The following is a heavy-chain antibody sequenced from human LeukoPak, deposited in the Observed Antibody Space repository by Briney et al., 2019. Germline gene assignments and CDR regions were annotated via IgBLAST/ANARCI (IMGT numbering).Heavy chain of an antibody. CDR2: IYYSGST. D-gene: IGHD6-13*01. Sequence: SETLSLTCTVSGGSISSYYWSWIRQPPGKGLEWIGYIYYSGSTNYNPSLKSRVTISVDTSKNQFSLKLSSVTAADTAVYYCARVIAAAGTDHYYMDVWGKGTTVTVSS. J-gene: IGHJ6*03. CDR3: ARVIAAAGTDHYYMDV. CDR1: GGSISSYY. V-gene: IGHV4-59*01.